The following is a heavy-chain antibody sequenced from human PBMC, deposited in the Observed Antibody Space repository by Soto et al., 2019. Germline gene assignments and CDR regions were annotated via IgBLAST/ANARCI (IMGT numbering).Heavy chain of an antibody. Sequence: EVQLLESGGGLVQPGGSLRLSCAASGFTSSSYAMSWVRQAPGKGLEWVSTIRSSGGTKFYAASVQGRFTISRDNSKNSLYLQMNSLRAEDTAVYYCAKDHYYDSSGFPLFGPWGQGTLVTGSS. D-gene: IGHD3-22*01. V-gene: IGHV3-23*01. CDR2: IRSSGGTK. CDR3: AKDHYYDSSGFPLFGP. CDR1: GFTSSSYA. J-gene: IGHJ5*02.